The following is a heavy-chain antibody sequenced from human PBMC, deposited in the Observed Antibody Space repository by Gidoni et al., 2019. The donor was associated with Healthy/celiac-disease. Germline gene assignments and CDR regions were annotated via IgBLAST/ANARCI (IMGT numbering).Heavy chain of an antibody. Sequence: LEWIGRIYTSGSTNYNPSLKSRVTMSVDTSKNQFSLKLSSVTAADTAVYYCAREEVFTIFGVVTANDAFDIWGQGTMVTVSS. CDR3: AREEVFTIFGVVTANDAFDI. J-gene: IGHJ3*02. CDR2: IYTSGST. V-gene: IGHV4-4*07. D-gene: IGHD3-3*01.